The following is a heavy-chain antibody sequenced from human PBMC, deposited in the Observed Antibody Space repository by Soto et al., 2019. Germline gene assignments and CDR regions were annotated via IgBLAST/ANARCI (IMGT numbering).Heavy chain of an antibody. Sequence: EVQLVESGGGLVQPGGSLKLSCAASGFTFSGSAMHWVRQASGKGLEWVGRIRSKANSYATAYAASVKGRFTISRDDSKNTAYLQMNSLKTEDTAVYYCTRTGGFLEWLADPWGQGTLVTVSS. CDR3: TRTGGFLEWLADP. CDR1: GFTFSGSA. V-gene: IGHV3-73*02. CDR2: IRSKANSYAT. J-gene: IGHJ5*02. D-gene: IGHD3-3*01.